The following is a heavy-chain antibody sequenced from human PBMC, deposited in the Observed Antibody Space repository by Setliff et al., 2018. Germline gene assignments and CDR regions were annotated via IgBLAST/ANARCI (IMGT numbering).Heavy chain of an antibody. CDR2: IKPDSSEK. J-gene: IGHJ6*03. V-gene: IGHV3-7*01. CDR1: GLSYINDW. D-gene: IGHD7-27*01. CDR3: AALDWGENFYNVDA. Sequence: PGGSLRLSCTASGLSYINDWVSWVRQAPGKGLEWVASIKPDSSEKYYVDSVKGRFTISRDNGRNTLYLQINSLRGEDTGVYFCAALDWGENFYNVDAWGKGTTVTVSS.